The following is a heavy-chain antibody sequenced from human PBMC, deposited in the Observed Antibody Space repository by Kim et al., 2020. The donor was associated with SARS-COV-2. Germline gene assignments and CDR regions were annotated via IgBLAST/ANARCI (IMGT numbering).Heavy chain of an antibody. J-gene: IGHJ4*02. V-gene: IGHV4-61*01. D-gene: IGHD3-10*01. CDR2: IYYSGTT. CDR3: CTGNYGSGLED. CDR1: GELFKSGSYY. Sequence: SETLSLNCSVSGELFKSGSYYWSWLRQPRGKKLEWIGLIYYSGTTNYNPSLKSRVSISADMSTNQFSLQVRSVTSAASAVYFCCTGNYGSGLEDWGQGT.